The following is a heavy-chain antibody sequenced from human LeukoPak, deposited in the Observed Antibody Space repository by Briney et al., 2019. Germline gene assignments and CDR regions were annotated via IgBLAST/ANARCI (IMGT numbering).Heavy chain of an antibody. CDR1: GGSISSYY. CDR3: ARMARDDLKTIFGVVTFNYFDY. Sequence: SETLSLTCTGSGGSISSYYWSWIRQPAGKGLEWIGRIYTSGSTNYNPSLKSRVTMSVDTSKNQFSLKLSSVTAADTAVYYCARMARDDLKTIFGVVTFNYFDYWGQGTLVTVSS. CDR2: IYTSGST. J-gene: IGHJ4*02. V-gene: IGHV4-4*07. D-gene: IGHD3-3*01.